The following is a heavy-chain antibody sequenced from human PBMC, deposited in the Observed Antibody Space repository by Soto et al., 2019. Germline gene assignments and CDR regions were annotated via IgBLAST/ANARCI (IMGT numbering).Heavy chain of an antibody. J-gene: IGHJ4*02. CDR2: INPNSGGT. CDR1: GYTFTGYY. D-gene: IGHD3-10*01. CDR3: ARDLESLFGGDDY. V-gene: IGHV1-2*02. Sequence: ASVKVSCKASGYTFTGYYMHWVRQAPGQGLEWMGWINPNSGGTNYAQKFQGRVTMTRDTSISTAYMELSRLRSDDTAVYYCARDLESLFGGDDYRRQRHLVTAS.